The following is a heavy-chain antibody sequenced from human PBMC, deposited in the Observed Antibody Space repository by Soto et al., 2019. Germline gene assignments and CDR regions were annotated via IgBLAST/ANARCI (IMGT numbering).Heavy chain of an antibody. J-gene: IGHJ6*02. V-gene: IGHV1-8*01. D-gene: IGHD3-9*01. CDR1: GYTFTSYD. CDR3: AKSPRGGVLRYFDWFPRYYGMDV. CDR2: MNPNSGNT. Sequence: ASVKVSCKASGYTFTSYDINWVRQATGQGLEWMGWMNPNSGNTGYAQKFQGRVTMTRNTSISTAYMELSSLRSEDTAVYYCAKSPRGGVLRYFDWFPRYYGMDVWGQGTTVTVSS.